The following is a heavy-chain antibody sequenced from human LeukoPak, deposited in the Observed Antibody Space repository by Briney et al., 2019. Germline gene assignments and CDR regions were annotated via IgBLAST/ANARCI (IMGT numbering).Heavy chain of an antibody. CDR3: ARNYYNWNDLPGYDAFDI. D-gene: IGHD1-20*01. CDR2: INPNSGGT. J-gene: IGHJ3*02. V-gene: IGHV1-2*02. CDR1: GYTFTGYY. Sequence: ASVKVSCKAFGYTFTGYYMHWVRQAPGQGLEWMGWINPNSGGTNYAQKFQGRVTMTRDTSISTAYMELSRLRSDDTAVYYCARNYYNWNDLPGYDAFDIWGQGTMVTVSS.